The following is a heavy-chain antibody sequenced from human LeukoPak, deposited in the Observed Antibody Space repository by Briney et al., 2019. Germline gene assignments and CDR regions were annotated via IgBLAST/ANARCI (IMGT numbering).Heavy chain of an antibody. Sequence: ASVKVSCKASGYTFTSYYMHWVRRAPGQGLEWMGIINPSGGSTNYAQKFQGRVTMTRDTSISTAYMELSRLRSDDTAVYYCARDPYSSGFNYFDYWGQGTLVTVSS. D-gene: IGHD6-19*01. CDR1: GYTFTSYY. J-gene: IGHJ4*02. V-gene: IGHV1-2*02. CDR3: ARDPYSSGFNYFDY. CDR2: INPSGGST.